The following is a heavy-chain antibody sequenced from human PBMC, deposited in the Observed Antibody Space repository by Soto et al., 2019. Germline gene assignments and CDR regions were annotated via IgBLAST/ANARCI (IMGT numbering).Heavy chain of an antibody. CDR3: ARDQDGDTAMVKGYDYYGMDV. J-gene: IGHJ6*02. CDR1: GYTFTSYD. Sequence: ASVKVSCKASGYTFTSYDINWVRQATGQGLGWMGCMNPNSGNTGYAQKFQGRVTLTRNTSITTAYMEVSSVRSEDTAVYYCARDQDGDTAMVKGYDYYGMDVWGQGAMVTVSS. D-gene: IGHD5-18*01. V-gene: IGHV1-8*01. CDR2: MNPNSGNT.